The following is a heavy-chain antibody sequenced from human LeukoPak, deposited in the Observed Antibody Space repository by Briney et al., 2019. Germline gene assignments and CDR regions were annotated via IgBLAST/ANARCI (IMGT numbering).Heavy chain of an antibody. V-gene: IGHV3-64D*09. CDR1: GFTFSSYA. CDR2: ISSNGGST. D-gene: IGHD2-15*01. CDR3: VTEGRAAAFDI. Sequence: GESLRLSCSASGFTFSSYAMHWVRQAPGKGLEHVSAISSNGGSTYYADSVKGRFTISRDNSKNTLFLQMSSLRTEDTAVYYCVTEGRAAAFDIWGQGTMVTVSS. J-gene: IGHJ3*02.